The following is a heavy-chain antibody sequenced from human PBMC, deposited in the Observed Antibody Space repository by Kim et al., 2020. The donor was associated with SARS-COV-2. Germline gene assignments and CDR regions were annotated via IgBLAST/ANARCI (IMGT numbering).Heavy chain of an antibody. V-gene: IGHV1-2*04. D-gene: IGHD3-10*01. CDR2: INPNSGGT. CDR3: AISQPSSGSGSYRFDY. CDR1: GYTFTGYY. Sequence: ASVKVSCKASGYTFTGYYMHWVRQAPGQGLEWMGWINPNSGGTNYAQKFQGWVTMTRDTSISTAYMELSRLRSDDTAVYYCAISQPSSGSGSYRFDYWGQGTLVTVSS. J-gene: IGHJ4*02.